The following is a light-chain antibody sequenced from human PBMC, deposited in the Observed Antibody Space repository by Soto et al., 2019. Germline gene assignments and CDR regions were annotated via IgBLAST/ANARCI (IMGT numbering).Light chain of an antibody. V-gene: IGLV1-40*01. J-gene: IGLJ3*02. CDR3: QSLDSSLSGAL. CDR2: GAT. CDR1: SSNMGAGND. Sequence: QSVLTQPPSVSGAPGQRVTICCSGRSSNMGAGNDVQWYQQLPGAAPKLLVYGATRRPSGVPDRFSRSRSGNSAFLAITGLQVEDESVYYCQSLDSSLSGALFGGGTKVTVL.